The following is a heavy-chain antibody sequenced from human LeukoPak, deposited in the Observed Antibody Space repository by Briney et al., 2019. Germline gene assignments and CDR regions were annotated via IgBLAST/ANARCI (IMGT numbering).Heavy chain of an antibody. CDR1: GGSVSSGSYY. CDR2: IYYSGST. V-gene: IGHV4-30-4*01. Sequence: SETLSLTCTVSGGSVSSGSYYWSWIRQPPGKGLEWIGYIYYSGSTYYNPSLKSRVTISVDTSKNQFSLKLSSVTAADTAVYYCARVRRMTGAFDIWGQGTMVTVSS. J-gene: IGHJ3*02. D-gene: IGHD4-17*01. CDR3: ARVRRMTGAFDI.